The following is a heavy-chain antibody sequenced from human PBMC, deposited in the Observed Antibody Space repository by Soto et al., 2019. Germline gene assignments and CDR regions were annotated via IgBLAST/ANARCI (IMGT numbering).Heavy chain of an antibody. J-gene: IGHJ4*02. CDR3: ARRVTIFGVARDYFDY. Sequence: SETLSLTCTVSGGSISSYYWSWIRQPPGKGLEWIGYIYYSGSTNYNPSLKSRVTISVDTSKNQFSLKLSSVTAADTAVYYCARRVTIFGVARDYFDYWGQGTLVTVSS. V-gene: IGHV4-59*01. CDR2: IYYSGST. CDR1: GGSISSYY. D-gene: IGHD3-3*01.